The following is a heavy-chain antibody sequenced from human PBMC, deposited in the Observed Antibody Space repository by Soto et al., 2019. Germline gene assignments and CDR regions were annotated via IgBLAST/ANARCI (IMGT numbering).Heavy chain of an antibody. V-gene: IGHV1-8*01. CDR1: GYTFTSYD. D-gene: IGHD1-1*01. Sequence: GASVKVSCKASGYTFTSYDIYWVRQATGQGLEWMGWMNPNTGNSGYAQKFQGGVTMTSDTSISTAHMELSSLRSEDTAVYYCARRAETNGWNGFGADKYYFDFWGQGTLVTVSS. CDR2: MNPNTGNS. CDR3: ARRAETNGWNGFGADKYYFDF. J-gene: IGHJ4*02.